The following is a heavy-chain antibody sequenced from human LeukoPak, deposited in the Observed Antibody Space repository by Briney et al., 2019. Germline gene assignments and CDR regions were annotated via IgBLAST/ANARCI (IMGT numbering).Heavy chain of an antibody. CDR3: ASGVDVVPAAREGY. CDR2: ISSSSSYI. V-gene: IGHV3-21*01. Sequence: PGGSLRLSCAASGFTFSSYSMNWVRQALGKGLEWVSSISSSSSYIYCADSVKGRFTISRDNAKNSLYLQMNSLRAEDTAVYYCASGVDVVPAAREGYWGQGTLVTVSS. CDR1: GFTFSSYS. J-gene: IGHJ4*02. D-gene: IGHD2-2*01.